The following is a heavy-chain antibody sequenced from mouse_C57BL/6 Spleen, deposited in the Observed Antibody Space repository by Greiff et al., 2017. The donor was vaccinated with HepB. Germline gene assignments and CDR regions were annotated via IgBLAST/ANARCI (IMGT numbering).Heavy chain of an antibody. CDR2: IYPGDGDT. D-gene: IGHD1-1*01. J-gene: IGHJ3*01. V-gene: IGHV1-82*01. Sequence: VQLQQSGPELVKPGASVKISCKASGYAFSSSWMNWVKQRPGKGLEWIGRIYPGDGDTNYNGKFKGKATLTADKSSSTAYMQLSSLTSEDSAVYFCARGDYGSSSGFAYWGQGTLVTVSA. CDR1: GYAFSSSW. CDR3: ARGDYGSSSGFAY.